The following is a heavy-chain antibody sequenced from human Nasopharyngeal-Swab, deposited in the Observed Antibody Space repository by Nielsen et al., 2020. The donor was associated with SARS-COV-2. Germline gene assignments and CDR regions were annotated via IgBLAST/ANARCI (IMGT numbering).Heavy chain of an antibody. J-gene: IGHJ3*02. D-gene: IGHD2-15*01. V-gene: IGHV1-2*06. Sequence: WVRQAPGQGLEWLGRLNPNSGATDYAQKFQGRVTMTRDTSISTAHMELSSLTSDDTAVYYCVRELPYCVGGSCYSDAFDIWGQGTRVTVS. CDR3: VRELPYCVGGSCYSDAFDI. CDR2: LNPNSGAT.